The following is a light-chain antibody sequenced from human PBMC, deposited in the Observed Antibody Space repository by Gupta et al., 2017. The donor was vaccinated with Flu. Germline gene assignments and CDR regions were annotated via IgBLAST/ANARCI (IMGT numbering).Light chain of an antibody. V-gene: IGKV1-5*03. CDR2: KTS. Sequence: GDTVAITCRASQNIVNWLAWYQQKPGRAPKLLISKTSDLERGVPSRFSGSKSGTEFTLAISSLQPDDFATYYCHQYETRPWTFGQGTKVEI. CDR1: QNIVNW. J-gene: IGKJ1*01. CDR3: HQYETRPWT.